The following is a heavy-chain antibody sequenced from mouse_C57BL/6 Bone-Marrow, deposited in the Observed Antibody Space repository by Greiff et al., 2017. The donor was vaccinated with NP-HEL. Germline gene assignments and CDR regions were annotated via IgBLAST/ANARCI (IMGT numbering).Heavy chain of an antibody. Sequence: EVQLQQSGPELVKPGASVKISCKASGYSFTGYYMNWVKQSPEKSLEWIGEINPSTGGTTYNQKFKATATLTVDESSSTAYMQLKSLTSEDSAVYYCARGGGPRFAYWGQGTLVTVSA. V-gene: IGHV1-42*01. J-gene: IGHJ3*01. CDR1: GYSFTGYY. CDR2: INPSTGGT. CDR3: ARGGGPRFAY.